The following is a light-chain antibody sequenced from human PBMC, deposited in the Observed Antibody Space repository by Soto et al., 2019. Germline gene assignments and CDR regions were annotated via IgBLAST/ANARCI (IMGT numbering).Light chain of an antibody. CDR3: ATWDSSLSAVV. CDR1: SSNIGNSY. CDR2: DNY. J-gene: IGLJ2*01. Sequence: QSVLTQSPSVSAAPGEKVTISCSGSSSNIGNSYISWYQQLPGTAPKLLIYDNYERPSGVPDRFSGSKSDTSGTLGITGLQTGDEADYYCATWDSSLSAVVFGGGTKLTVL. V-gene: IGLV1-51*01.